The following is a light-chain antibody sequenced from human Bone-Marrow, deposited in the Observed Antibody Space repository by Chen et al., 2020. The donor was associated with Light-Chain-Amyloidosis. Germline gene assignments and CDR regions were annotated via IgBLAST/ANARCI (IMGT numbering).Light chain of an antibody. CDR3: MQALQTPTS. J-gene: IGKJ2*03. CDR2: LGS. CDR1: QSLLYSNGDNY. Sequence: DIVMTQSPFSLPVTPGEPASISCRSSQSLLYSNGDNYLDWYLQKPGQSPQLLIYLGSNRASGVPDRFSGSGSGTDFTLKISRVEAEDVGVYYCMQALQTPTSFGQGTRLEIK. V-gene: IGKV2-28*01.